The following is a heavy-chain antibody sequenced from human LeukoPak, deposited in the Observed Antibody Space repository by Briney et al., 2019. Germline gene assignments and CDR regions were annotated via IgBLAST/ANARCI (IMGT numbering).Heavy chain of an antibody. CDR1: AYTFTGYY. V-gene: IGHV1-2*02. CDR2: INPNPHSGDT. Sequence: ASVKVSCKASAYTFTGYYIHWVRQAPGQGLEWMGWINPNPHSGDTNYAQKFRGRVAMTSDTSITTAYMDLSGLTSDDTAMYYCAKAPPGYFYYGMDVWGQGTAVTVSS. CDR3: AKAPPGYFYYGMDV. J-gene: IGHJ6*02.